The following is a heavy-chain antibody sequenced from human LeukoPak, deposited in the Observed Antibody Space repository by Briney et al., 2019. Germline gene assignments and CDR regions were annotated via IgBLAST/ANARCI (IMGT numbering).Heavy chain of an antibody. D-gene: IGHD3-10*01. CDR3: ARVSNYYGSGY. V-gene: IGHV1-18*04. Sequence: ASVKVSCKASGYTFTGYYMHWVRQAPGQGLEWMGWISAYNGNTNYAQKLQGRVTMTTDTSTSTAYMELRSLRSDDTAVYYCARVSNYYGSGYWGQGTLVTVSS. CDR1: GYTFTGYY. CDR2: ISAYNGNT. J-gene: IGHJ4*02.